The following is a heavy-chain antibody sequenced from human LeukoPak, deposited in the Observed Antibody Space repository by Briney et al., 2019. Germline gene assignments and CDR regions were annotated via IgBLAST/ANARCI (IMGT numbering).Heavy chain of an antibody. D-gene: IGHD6-19*01. CDR3: ARDGSVAGDYYYGMDV. Sequence: ASVKVSCKASGYTFTNYGISWVRQAPGQGLEWMGWISAYNGNTNYAQKFQGRVTMTTDTSTSTAYMELRSLRSDGTAVYYCARDGSVAGDYYYGMDVWGQGTTVTVSS. J-gene: IGHJ6*02. CDR1: GYTFTNYG. V-gene: IGHV1-18*01. CDR2: ISAYNGNT.